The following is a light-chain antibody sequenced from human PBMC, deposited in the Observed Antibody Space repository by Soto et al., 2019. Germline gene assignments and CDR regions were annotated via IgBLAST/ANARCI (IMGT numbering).Light chain of an antibody. J-gene: IGKJ4*01. Sequence: EIGMTQSPATLSVSPGETVTLSCRPSQSINTNLAWYQQKPGQAPRLLIYGASTRATGTPARFSGSGSGTEFTLTISSLQSEDFAVYYCQQYIRWPLTFGGGTKVDIK. CDR3: QQYIRWPLT. CDR2: GAS. CDR1: QSINTN. V-gene: IGKV3-15*01.